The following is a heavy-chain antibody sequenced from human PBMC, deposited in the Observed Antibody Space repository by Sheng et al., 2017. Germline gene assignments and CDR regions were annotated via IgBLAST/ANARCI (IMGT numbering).Heavy chain of an antibody. J-gene: IGHJ3*02. CDR3: ARSITIFGVVIRGDAFDI. D-gene: IGHD3-3*01. CDR2: IIPIFGTA. V-gene: IGHV1-69*05. CDR1: GGTFSSYA. Sequence: QVQLVQSGAEVKKPGSSVKVSCKASGGTFSSYAISWVRQAPGQGLEWMGGIIPIFGTANYAQKFQGRVTITTDESTSTAYMELSSLRSEDTAVYYCARSITIFGVVIRGDAFDIWGQGTMVTVSS.